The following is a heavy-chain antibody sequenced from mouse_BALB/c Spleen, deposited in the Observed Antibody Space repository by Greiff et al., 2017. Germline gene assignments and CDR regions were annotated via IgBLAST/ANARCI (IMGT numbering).Heavy chain of an antibody. J-gene: IGHJ3*01. CDR3: ARVYGNYGPFAY. Sequence: EVQRVESGGGLVQPGGSRKLSCAASGFTFSSFGMHWVRQAPEKGLEWVAYISSGSSTIYYADTVKGRFTISRDNPKNTLFLQMTSLRSEDTAMYYCARVYGNYGPFAYWGQGTLVTVSA. CDR2: ISSGSSTI. D-gene: IGHD2-1*01. CDR1: GFTFSSFG. V-gene: IGHV5-17*02.